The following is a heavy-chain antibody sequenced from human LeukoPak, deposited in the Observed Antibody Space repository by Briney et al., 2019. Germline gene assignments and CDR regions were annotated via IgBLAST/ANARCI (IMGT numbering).Heavy chain of an antibody. CDR1: GGSISSTTW. V-gene: IGHV4-4*02. CDR2: IYHSGST. CDR3: ARWGTNCSGGSCYGYFDY. Sequence: SETLSLTCTVSGGSISSTTWWTWVRQPPGKGLEWIGEIYHSGSTNYNPSLKSRVTISVDKSNNQFSLKLSSVTAADTAVYYCARWGTNCSGGSCYGYFDYWGQGTLVTVSS. J-gene: IGHJ4*02. D-gene: IGHD2-15*01.